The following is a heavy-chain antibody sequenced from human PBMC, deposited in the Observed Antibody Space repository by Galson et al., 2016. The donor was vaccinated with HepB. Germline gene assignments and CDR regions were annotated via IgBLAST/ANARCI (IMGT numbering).Heavy chain of an antibody. CDR2: ISWNSGSI. CDR1: GFTFDDYA. V-gene: IGHV3-9*01. J-gene: IGHJ6*02. CDR3: AKVDTAMVTYYYGMDV. Sequence: SLRLSCAASGFTFDDYAMHWVRQAPGKGLEWVSGISWNSGSIGYADSVKGRFTISRDNAKNSLYLQMNSLRAEDTALNYCAKVDTAMVTYYYGMDVWGQGTTVTVSS. D-gene: IGHD5-18*01.